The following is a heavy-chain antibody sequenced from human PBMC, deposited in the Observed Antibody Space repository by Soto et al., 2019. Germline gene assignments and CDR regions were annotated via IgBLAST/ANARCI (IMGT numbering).Heavy chain of an antibody. CDR1: GFTFSSYA. D-gene: IGHD1-26*01. CDR3: ARTRSVPLYSGSPRGGEANDY. CDR2: ISYDGSNK. V-gene: IGHV3-30-3*01. Sequence: GGSLRLSCAASGFTFSSYAMHWVRQAPGKGLEWVAVISYDGSNKYYADSVKGRFTISRDNSKNTLYLQMNSLRAEDTAVYYCARTRSVPLYSGSPRGGEANDYWGQGTLVTVSS. J-gene: IGHJ4*02.